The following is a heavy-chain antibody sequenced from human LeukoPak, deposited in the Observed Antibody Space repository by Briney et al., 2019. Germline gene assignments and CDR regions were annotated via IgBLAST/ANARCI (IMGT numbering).Heavy chain of an antibody. CDR2: INAYNGDT. CDR1: GYTFTNYG. CDR3: ARWGLVAPGTYYYYYMDV. D-gene: IGHD2-2*01. J-gene: IGHJ6*03. Sequence: GASVTVSCKASGYTFTNYGVSWVRQAPGQGLEWMGWINAYNGDTHYAQNLQGRLTMTTDTSTSMAFMELRRLRPDDTAVYFCARWGLVAPGTYYYYYMDVWGRGTTVTVSS. V-gene: IGHV1-18*01.